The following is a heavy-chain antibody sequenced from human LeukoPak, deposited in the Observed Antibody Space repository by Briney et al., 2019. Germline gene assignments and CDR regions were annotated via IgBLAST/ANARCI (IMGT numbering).Heavy chain of an antibody. Sequence: PGGSLRLSCAASGFTVSSYMSWVRQAPGKGLEWVSVIYDGGNTNYADSVKGRFTISRDTSKNTLFLQMNSLRAEDTGVYYCAAFATSNAQWANFDFWGQGTLVTVSS. CDR1: GFTVSSY. CDR3: AAFATSNAQWANFDF. CDR2: IYDGGNT. D-gene: IGHD1-1*01. J-gene: IGHJ4*02. V-gene: IGHV3-53*01.